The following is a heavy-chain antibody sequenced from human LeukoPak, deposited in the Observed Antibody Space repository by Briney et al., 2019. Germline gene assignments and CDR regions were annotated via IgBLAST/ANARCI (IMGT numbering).Heavy chain of an antibody. J-gene: IGHJ5*02. CDR2: ISTSSSYI. D-gene: IGHD2-15*01. CDR1: GFTFSSYS. V-gene: IGHV3-21*01. CDR3: ARGADGVSSNSRGWFDP. Sequence: PGGSLRLSCAASGFTFSSYSMNWVRQAPGKWLEWVSSISTSSSYIYYADSVKGRFTISRDNARNSLYLQMNTLRAEDTAVYSCARGADGVSSNSRGWFDPWGQGALVTVSS.